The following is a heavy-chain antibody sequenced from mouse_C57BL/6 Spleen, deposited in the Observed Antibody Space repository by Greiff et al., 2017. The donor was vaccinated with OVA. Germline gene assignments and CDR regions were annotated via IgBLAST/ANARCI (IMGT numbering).Heavy chain of an antibody. CDR2: LSDGGSYT. CDR1: GFTFSSYA. CDR3: ARDPNWDWYFDV. D-gene: IGHD4-1*02. V-gene: IGHV5-4*01. J-gene: IGHJ1*03. Sequence: EVKLVESGGGLVKPGGSLKLSCAASGFTFSSYAMSWVRQTPEKRLEWVATLSDGGSYTYYPDNVKGRFIISRDNAKNNLYLQMSHLKSEDTAMYYCARDPNWDWYFDVWGTGTTVTVSS.